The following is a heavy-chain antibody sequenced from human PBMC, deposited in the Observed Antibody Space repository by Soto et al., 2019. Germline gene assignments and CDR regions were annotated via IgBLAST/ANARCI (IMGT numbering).Heavy chain of an antibody. CDR1: GGSISSSSYY. V-gene: IGHV4-39*01. Sequence: SSETLSLTCTVSGGSISSSSYYWVWIRQPPGEGLEWIGSIYYSGSTYYNPSLKSRVTISVDTSKNQFSLKLSSVTAADTAVYYCAREVCSGGSCYLDYWGQGTLVTVSS. CDR3: AREVCSGGSCYLDY. J-gene: IGHJ4*02. D-gene: IGHD2-15*01. CDR2: IYYSGST.